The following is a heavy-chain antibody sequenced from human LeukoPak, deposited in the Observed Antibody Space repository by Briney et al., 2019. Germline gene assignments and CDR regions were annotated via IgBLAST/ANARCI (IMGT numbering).Heavy chain of an antibody. CDR1: GFTFSSYS. V-gene: IGHV3-48*01. CDR2: ISSSSSTI. J-gene: IGHJ4*02. D-gene: IGHD3-22*01. CDR3: ANDFYYDSSGSIDY. Sequence: PGGSLRLSCAASGFTFSSYSMNWVRQAPGKGLEWVSYISSSSSTIYYADSVKGRFTISRDNSKNTLYLQMNSLRAEDTAVYYCANDFYYDSSGSIDYWGQGTLVTVSS.